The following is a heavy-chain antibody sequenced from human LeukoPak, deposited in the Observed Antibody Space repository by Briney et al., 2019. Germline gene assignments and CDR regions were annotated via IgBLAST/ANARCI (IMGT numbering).Heavy chain of an antibody. D-gene: IGHD4-17*01. CDR3: AKARKAYGDYGYYYYGMDV. J-gene: IGHJ6*02. Sequence: GRSLRLSCAASGFTFSSYGMHWFRQAPGKGLEGVAVISYDGSNKYYADSVKGRFTISRDNSKNTLYLQMNSLRAEDTAVYYCAKARKAYGDYGYYYYGMDVWGQGTTVTVSS. CDR1: GFTFSSYG. V-gene: IGHV3-30*18. CDR2: ISYDGSNK.